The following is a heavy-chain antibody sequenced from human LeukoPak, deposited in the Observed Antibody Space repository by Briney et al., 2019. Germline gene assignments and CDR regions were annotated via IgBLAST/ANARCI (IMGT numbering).Heavy chain of an antibody. CDR1: GFTFRTYA. CDR2: MSGSGDYT. V-gene: IGHV3-23*01. D-gene: IGHD6-13*01. Sequence: GGSLRLSCAASGFTFRTYAMNWVRQAPGKGLEWVSAMSGSGDYTYYADSVRGRFTISRDNSKNTLYLQMNSLRAGDTAVYYCARGGYSSSWYYNWFDPWGQGTLVTVSS. CDR3: ARGGYSSSWYYNWFDP. J-gene: IGHJ5*02.